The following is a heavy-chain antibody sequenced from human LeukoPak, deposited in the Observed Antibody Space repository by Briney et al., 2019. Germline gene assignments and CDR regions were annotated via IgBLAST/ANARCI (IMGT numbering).Heavy chain of an antibody. V-gene: IGHV3-66*01. Sequence: GGSLRLSCAASGFTVSTSYMSWVRQVPGKGLEWVSLIYSGGSTYYPDSVRGRFTISRDNSQNTLHLQMISLRAEDTAIYYCARYVTGWSSAFDMWGQGTMVTVSS. D-gene: IGHD6-19*01. J-gene: IGHJ3*02. CDR1: GFTVSTSY. CDR2: IYSGGST. CDR3: ARYVTGWSSAFDM.